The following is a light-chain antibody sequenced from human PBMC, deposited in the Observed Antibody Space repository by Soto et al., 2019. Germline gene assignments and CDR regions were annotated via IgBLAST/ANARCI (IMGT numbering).Light chain of an antibody. J-gene: IGKJ4*01. CDR1: QTIAKS. V-gene: IGKV1-39*01. CDR3: QQTYSVPLT. CDR2: SAS. Sequence: DIQMTQSPSYLSASVGDTISITCRSFQTIAKSLNWYQQKPGRAPDVLIYSASTRRSGVPSRFSGSGSGTDFTLTITSLQPEDFATYYCQQTYSVPLTFGGGTKVDIK.